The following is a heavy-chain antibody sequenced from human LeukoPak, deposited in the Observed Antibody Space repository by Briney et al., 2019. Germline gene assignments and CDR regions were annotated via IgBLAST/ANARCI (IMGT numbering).Heavy chain of an antibody. CDR1: GFTFSSYG. CDR2: ISYDGSNK. CDR3: AKSGSSYFDY. J-gene: IGHJ4*02. V-gene: IGHV3-30*18. D-gene: IGHD6-6*01. Sequence: GRSLRLSCAASGFTFSSYGMHWVRQAPGKGLEWVAVISYDGSNKYYADSVKGRFTISRDNSKNTLYLRMNSLRAEDTAVYYCAKSGSSYFDYWGQGTLVTVSS.